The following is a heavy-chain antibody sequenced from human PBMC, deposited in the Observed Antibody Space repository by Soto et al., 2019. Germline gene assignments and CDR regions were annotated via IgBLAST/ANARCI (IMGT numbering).Heavy chain of an antibody. J-gene: IGHJ5*02. CDR3: ASYAGGWYGNNWFVP. Sequence: SGNLSLTCTVSGGSISSYYWSWIRQPPGKGLEWIGYIYYSGSTNYNPSLKSRVTISVDTSKNQFSLKLSSVTAADTAVYYCASYAGGWYGNNWFVPCGQASLDTVSS. CDR1: GGSISSYY. D-gene: IGHD6-19*01. V-gene: IGHV4-59*01. CDR2: IYYSGST.